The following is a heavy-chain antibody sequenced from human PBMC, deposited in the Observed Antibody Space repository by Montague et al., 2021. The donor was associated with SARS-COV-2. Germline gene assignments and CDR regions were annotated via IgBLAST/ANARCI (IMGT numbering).Heavy chain of an antibody. V-gene: IGHV3-23*01. Sequence: SLRLSCAASGLNFNMFPINWVRQVPGRGLEWVSSISHSGDTKYYADSVKGRFTISRDHSENIVYLEMNSLRAEDTAVYYCAKEGLGYCTSICDGLDLWGQGTPVTVSS. J-gene: IGHJ6*02. D-gene: IGHD2-8*01. CDR1: GLNFNMFP. CDR3: AKEGLGYCTSICDGLDL. CDR2: ISHSGDTK.